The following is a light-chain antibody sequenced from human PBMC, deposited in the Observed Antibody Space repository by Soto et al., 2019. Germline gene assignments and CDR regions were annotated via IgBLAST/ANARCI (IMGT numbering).Light chain of an antibody. Sequence: QSALTQPRSVSGSPGQSVTISCTGTSSDVGGYNYVSWYQQYPGKAPKVMIYDVSKRPSGVPDRFSGSKSGNTASLTISGLQAEDEADYYCCSYAASNTFVFGTGTQLTVL. CDR2: DVS. J-gene: IGLJ1*01. CDR1: SSDVGGYNY. V-gene: IGLV2-11*01. CDR3: CSYAASNTFV.